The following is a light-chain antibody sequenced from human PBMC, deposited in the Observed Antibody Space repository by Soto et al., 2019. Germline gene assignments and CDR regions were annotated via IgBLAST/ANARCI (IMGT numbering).Light chain of an antibody. CDR2: DAS. J-gene: IGKJ1*01. CDR1: QTISSW. Sequence: DIQMTQSPSTLSGSVGDRVTITCRASQTISSWLAWYQQKPGKAPKLLIYDASRLESGVPSRFSGSGSGTEFTLTISSLQPDDFATYYCQQYNSYWTFGQGTKVDIK. V-gene: IGKV1-5*01. CDR3: QQYNSYWT.